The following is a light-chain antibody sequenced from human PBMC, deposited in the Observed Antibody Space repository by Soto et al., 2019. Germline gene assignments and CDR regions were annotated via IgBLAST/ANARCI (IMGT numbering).Light chain of an antibody. CDR3: QEYYTFSRT. J-gene: IGKJ1*01. CDR2: DVS. V-gene: IGKV1-5*01. Sequence: DIQMTQSPSTLSASIGDRVTITCRASQSIGSWLAWYQQKPGKAPKLLIYDVSSLESGVPSRFSGSGSGTEFTLTISRLQPDDLATYYCQEYYTFSRTFGQGTKVDIK. CDR1: QSIGSW.